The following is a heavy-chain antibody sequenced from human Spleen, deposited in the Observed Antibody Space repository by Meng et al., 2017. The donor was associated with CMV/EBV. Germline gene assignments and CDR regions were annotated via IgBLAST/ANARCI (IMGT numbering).Heavy chain of an antibody. J-gene: IGHJ4*02. CDR2: ISSSSSYI. Sequence: GESLKISCAASGFTFSSYSMNWVRQAPGKGLEWVSSISSSSSYIYYADSVKGRFTISRDNANNSLYLQMNSLRAEDTAVYYCARDLGGYGDYGADYWGQGTLVTVSS. CDR3: ARDLGGYGDYGADY. V-gene: IGHV3-21*01. CDR1: GFTFSSYS. D-gene: IGHD4-17*01.